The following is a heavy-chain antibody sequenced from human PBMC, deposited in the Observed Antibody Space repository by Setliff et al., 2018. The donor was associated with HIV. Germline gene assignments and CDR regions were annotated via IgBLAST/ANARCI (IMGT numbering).Heavy chain of an antibody. Sequence: PSETLSLTCTVSGGSISNSRYYWSWIRQPPGKGLEWIGSIYYSGSTYYNPSLKSRVTISVDTSKNQFSLQLRSVTAADTAVYYCARATMWFGRLYWGQGYLVTVSS. V-gene: IGHV4-39*07. CDR3: ARATMWFGRLY. CDR2: IYYSGST. D-gene: IGHD3-10*01. CDR1: GGSISNSRYY. J-gene: IGHJ4*02.